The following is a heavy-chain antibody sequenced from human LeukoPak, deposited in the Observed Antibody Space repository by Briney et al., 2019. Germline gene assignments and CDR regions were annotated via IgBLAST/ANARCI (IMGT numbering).Heavy chain of an antibody. Sequence: GGTLRLSCAASGFPFTSYGMGWVRQAPGKGLEWVSTISGSGGSPYYANSVKGRFTISRDNSNNTLYLQMNSLRAEDTAVYYCAKSGRGYGGNSLRFDYWGQGTLVTVSS. CDR1: GFPFTSYG. CDR3: AKSGRGYGGNSLRFDY. V-gene: IGHV3-23*01. CDR2: ISGSGGSP. J-gene: IGHJ4*02. D-gene: IGHD4-23*01.